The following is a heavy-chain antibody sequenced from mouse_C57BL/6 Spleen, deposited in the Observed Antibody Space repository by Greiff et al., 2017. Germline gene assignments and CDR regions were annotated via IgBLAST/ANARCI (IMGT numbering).Heavy chain of an antibody. V-gene: IGHV1-50*01. D-gene: IGHD1-1*01. Sequence: QVQLQQPGAELVKPGASVKLSCKASGYTFTSYWMQWVKQRPGQGLEWIGEIDPSDSYTNYNQKFKGKATLTVDTSSSTAYMQLSSLTSEDSAVYYCARSTVVEKVDYWGQGTTLTVSS. CDR3: ARSTVVEKVDY. CDR1: GYTFTSYW. CDR2: IDPSDSYT. J-gene: IGHJ2*01.